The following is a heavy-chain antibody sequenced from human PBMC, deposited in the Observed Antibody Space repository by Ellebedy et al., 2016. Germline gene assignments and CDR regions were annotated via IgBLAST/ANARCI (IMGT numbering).Heavy chain of an antibody. CDR2: ISSSSYI. CDR3: ARDLSRIAVAGTGY. J-gene: IGHJ4*02. CDR1: GFTFSSYS. Sequence: GESLKISXAASGFTFSSYSMNWVRQAPGKGLEWVSSISSSSYIYYADSVKGRFTISRDNAKNSLYLQMNSLRAEDTAVYYCARDLSRIAVAGTGYWGQGTLVTVSS. D-gene: IGHD6-19*01. V-gene: IGHV3-21*01.